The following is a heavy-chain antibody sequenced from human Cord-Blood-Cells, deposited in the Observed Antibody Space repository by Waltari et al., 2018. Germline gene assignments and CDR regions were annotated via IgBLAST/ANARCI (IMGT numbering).Heavy chain of an antibody. Sequence: QVQLQESGPGLVKPSETLSLTCAVSGYSISSGYYWGWIRQPPGKGLEWIGSIYHSGSTYYNPSLKSRVTISVDTSKNQFSLKLSSVTAADTAVYYCARDYNGGGSLLPDYWGQGTLVTVSS. CDR2: IYHSGST. D-gene: IGHD2-15*01. J-gene: IGHJ4*02. V-gene: IGHV4-38-2*02. CDR3: ARDYNGGGSLLPDY. CDR1: GYSISSGYY.